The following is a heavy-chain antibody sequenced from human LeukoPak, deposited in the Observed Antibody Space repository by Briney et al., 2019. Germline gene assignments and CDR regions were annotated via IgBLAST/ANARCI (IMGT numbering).Heavy chain of an antibody. V-gene: IGHV1-69*05. CDR1: GGTFSSYA. CDR3: ARGRDQAAYCTNGVCYTGDYYYMDV. D-gene: IGHD2-8*01. CDR2: IIPIFGTA. J-gene: IGHJ6*03. Sequence: SVKVSCKASGGTFSSYAISWVRQAPGQGLEWMGGIIPIFGTANYAQKFQGRVTITTDESTSTAYMELSSLRSEDTAVYYCARGRDQAAYCTNGVCYTGDYYYMDVWGKGTTVTVSS.